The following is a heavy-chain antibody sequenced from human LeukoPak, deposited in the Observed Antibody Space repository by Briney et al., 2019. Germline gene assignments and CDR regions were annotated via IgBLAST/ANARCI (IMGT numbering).Heavy chain of an antibody. V-gene: IGHV3-33*01. J-gene: IGHJ2*01. CDR1: GFTFSCYG. CDR2: IWYDGSNK. Sequence: QPGGSLILSCAASGFTFSCYGMHWVRQAPGKGLEWVAVIWYDGSNKYYADSVKGRFTISRDNSKNTLYLQMNSLRAEDTAVYYCARAWGYGDYLYWYFHLWGRGTLVTVSS. CDR3: ARAWGYGDYLYWYFHL. D-gene: IGHD4-17*01.